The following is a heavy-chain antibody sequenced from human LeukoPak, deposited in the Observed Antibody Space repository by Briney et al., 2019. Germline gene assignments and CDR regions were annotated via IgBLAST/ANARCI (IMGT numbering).Heavy chain of an antibody. J-gene: IGHJ4*02. Sequence: GGSLRLSCAASGFTFSSYWMSWVRQAPGKGLEWVSYISSSGSTIYYADSVKGRFTISRDNAKNSLYLQMNSLRAEDTAVYYCARDPLGYDSSGYYYDYWGQGTLVTVSS. V-gene: IGHV3-48*04. CDR2: ISSSGSTI. D-gene: IGHD3-22*01. CDR1: GFTFSSYW. CDR3: ARDPLGYDSSGYYYDY.